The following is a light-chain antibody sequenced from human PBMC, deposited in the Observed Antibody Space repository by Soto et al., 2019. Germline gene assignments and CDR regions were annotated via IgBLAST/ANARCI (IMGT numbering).Light chain of an antibody. V-gene: IGKV3-20*01. Sequence: EVVLTHSPGTLSLSPCERVTLSFSASQTVTNDYLAWYQQKDGQAPRLLIYDASTRATGVPDRFSGSGSGPEYTLTITRLEPEDFAVYSCQQYGFSPISFGQGTRLEIK. CDR2: DAS. CDR3: QQYGFSPIS. CDR1: QTVTNDY. J-gene: IGKJ5*01.